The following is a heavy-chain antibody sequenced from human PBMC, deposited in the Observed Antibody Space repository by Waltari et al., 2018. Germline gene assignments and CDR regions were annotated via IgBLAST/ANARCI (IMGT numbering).Heavy chain of an antibody. CDR2: IKSDGIGV. Sequence: EVQLVESGGGLVQPGGSLRLSCTASGFTFSSYWIHWVRQAPGKGLVGVARIKSDGIGVNYADSGKGRFTISRDNAKNTVYLQMNSLRAEDTAVYYCARANPADFDYWGQGVLVTVSS. V-gene: IGHV3-74*01. J-gene: IGHJ4*02. CDR3: ARANPADFDY. CDR1: GFTFSSYW.